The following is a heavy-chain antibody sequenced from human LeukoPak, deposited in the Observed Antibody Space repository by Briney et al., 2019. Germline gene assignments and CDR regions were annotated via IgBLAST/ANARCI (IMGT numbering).Heavy chain of an antibody. V-gene: IGHV4-30-2*01. Sequence: SQTLSLTCAVSGGSISSGGYSWRWIRQPPGTGLEWIGYIYHSGSTYYNPSLKSRVTISVDRSKNQFSLKLSSVTAADTAVYYCARENSGCIDYWGQGTLVTVSS. CDR1: GGSISSGGYS. CDR2: IYHSGST. D-gene: IGHD5-12*01. J-gene: IGHJ4*02. CDR3: ARENSGCIDY.